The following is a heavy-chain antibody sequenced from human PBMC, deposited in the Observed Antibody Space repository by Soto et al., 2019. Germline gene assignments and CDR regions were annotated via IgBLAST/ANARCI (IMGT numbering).Heavy chain of an antibody. V-gene: IGHV4-34*01. CDR3: ARRRNTIFGVVKAFDI. CDR1: GGSFSGYY. D-gene: IGHD3-3*01. CDR2: INHSGST. Sequence: SETLSLTCAVYGGSFSGYYWSWIRQPPGKGLEWVGEINHSGSTNYNPSLKSRVTISVDTSKNQFSLKLSSVTAADTAVYYCARRRNTIFGVVKAFDIWGQGTMVTVSS. J-gene: IGHJ3*02.